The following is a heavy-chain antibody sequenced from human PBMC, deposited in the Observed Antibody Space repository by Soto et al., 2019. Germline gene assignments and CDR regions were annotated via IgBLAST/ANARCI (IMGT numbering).Heavy chain of an antibody. CDR2: IWYDGDNK. J-gene: IGHJ4*01. CDR3: ARHNWNDVYFDY. CDR1: GFAFINYG. D-gene: IGHD1-1*01. V-gene: IGHV3-33*01. Sequence: QVQLVESGGGVVQPGRSLRLSCAASGFAFINYGMHWVRQAPGKGLEWVALIWYDGDNKYYADSVKDRFTISRDDTTNTIYLQMNSLTVDDTAVYFCARHNWNDVYFDYWGQGTLVTVSS.